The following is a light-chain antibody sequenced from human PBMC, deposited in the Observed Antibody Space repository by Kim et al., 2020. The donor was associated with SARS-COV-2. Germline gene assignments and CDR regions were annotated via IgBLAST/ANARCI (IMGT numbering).Light chain of an antibody. Sequence: QTDKVTSQGASTRSKFANGYQQSPGQSTVLVLHGRNCRPRGNTDRFSGSRSGDKGSLTSTGVEAEDEADYYCTSRDSSGYHVIFGGGTQLTDL. CDR3: TSRDSSGYHVI. J-gene: IGLJ2*01. CDR2: GRN. CDR1: STRSKF. V-gene: IGLV3-19*01.